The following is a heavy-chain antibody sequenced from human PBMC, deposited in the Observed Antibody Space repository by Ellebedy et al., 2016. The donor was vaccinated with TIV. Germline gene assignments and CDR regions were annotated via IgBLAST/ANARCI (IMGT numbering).Heavy chain of an antibody. D-gene: IGHD3-22*01. Sequence: GESLKISCGASGFIFKNFLMYWVRQAPGKGPEWVSRISGDGRTTNYADSVKGRFTISRDNSKNTLYLQMNSLRAEDTAVYYCAKLDGNGYGRDYFDYWGQGTLVTVSS. CDR2: ISGDGRTT. CDR3: AKLDGNGYGRDYFDY. J-gene: IGHJ4*02. CDR1: GFIFKNFL. V-gene: IGHV3-74*01.